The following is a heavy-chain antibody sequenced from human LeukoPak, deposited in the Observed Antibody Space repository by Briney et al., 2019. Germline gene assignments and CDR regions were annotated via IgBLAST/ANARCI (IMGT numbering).Heavy chain of an antibody. CDR2: IDPSDSDT. V-gene: IGHV5-51*01. J-gene: IGHJ4*02. CDR1: GYTFANYW. D-gene: IGHD3-9*01. Sequence: GESLKISCKASGYTFANYWIAWVRQVPGKGLEWMGIIDPSDSDTRYSPSFQSQVTISADKSISTAFLQWTGLKASDTAIYYCARRYDLLTGYYRTYHFDYWGQGTLVTVSS. CDR3: ARRYDLLTGYYRTYHFDY.